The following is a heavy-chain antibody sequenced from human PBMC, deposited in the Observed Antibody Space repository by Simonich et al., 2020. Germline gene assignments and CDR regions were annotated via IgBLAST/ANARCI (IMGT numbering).Heavy chain of an antibody. CDR1: GFTFSSYG. Sequence: QVQLVESGGGVVQPGRSLRLSCAASGFTFSSYGMHWVRQAPGKGRGWGEVIWYDGRNKYYADSGKGRFTISRDNSKNRLYLQMNSLRAEDTAVYYCARAYSSSWYNWFDPWGQGTLVTVSS. J-gene: IGHJ5*02. D-gene: IGHD6-13*01. CDR2: IWYDGRNK. V-gene: IGHV3-33*01. CDR3: ARAYSSSWYNWFDP.